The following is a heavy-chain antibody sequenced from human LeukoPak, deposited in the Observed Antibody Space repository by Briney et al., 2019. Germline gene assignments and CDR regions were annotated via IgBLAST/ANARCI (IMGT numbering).Heavy chain of an antibody. J-gene: IGHJ4*02. V-gene: IGHV3-23*01. Sequence: GGSLRLSCAASGFTFSNYAMSWVRQAPAGGLEWVSSLRGDGETFYADSVKGRFTLSRDDSRNTVYLQLNNLRVEDTAVYYCAKAGRVSNADAVLWGQGTLVTVSS. D-gene: IGHD1-1*01. CDR1: GFTFSNYA. CDR3: AKAGRVSNADAVL. CDR2: LRGDGET.